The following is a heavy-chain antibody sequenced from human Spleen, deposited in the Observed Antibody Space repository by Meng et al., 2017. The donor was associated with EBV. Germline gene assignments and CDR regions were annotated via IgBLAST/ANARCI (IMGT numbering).Heavy chain of an antibody. D-gene: IGHD3-22*01. CDR3: ARDYDSSGYSFYY. V-gene: IGHV1-69*01. CDR2: IILFFDSP. Sequence: SSKSVRTTNNIDSICWVRQDAGQWLECTGGIILFFDSPNYAHKFQGRLTITADESTSTVYMELSSLRSEDTAVYYCARDYDSSGYSFYYWGQGTLVTVSS. J-gene: IGHJ4*02. CDR1: RTTNNIDS.